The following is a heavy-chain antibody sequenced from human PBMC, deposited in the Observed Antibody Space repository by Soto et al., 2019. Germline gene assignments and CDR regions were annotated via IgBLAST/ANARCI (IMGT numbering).Heavy chain of an antibody. V-gene: IGHV1-69*01. J-gene: IGHJ6*02. Sequence: QVQLVQSGAEVKKPGSSVKVSCKASGGTFSSYAISWVRQAPGQGLEWMGGIIPISETTNYAQKFQGRDTITADESKSTAYMELSSLRSEDTAVYYCARSQGSSTSLEIYYYYCYGMDVWGQWTTVTVSS. CDR1: GGTFSSYA. CDR2: IIPISETT. D-gene: IGHD2-2*01. CDR3: ARSQGSSTSLEIYYYYCYGMDV.